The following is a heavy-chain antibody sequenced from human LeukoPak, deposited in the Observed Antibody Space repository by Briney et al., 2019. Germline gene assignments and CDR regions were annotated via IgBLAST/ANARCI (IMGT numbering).Heavy chain of an antibody. Sequence: SETLSLTCTVSGGSISSSSYYWGWIRQPPGKGLEWIGSIYYSGSTYYNPSLKRRVTISVDTSKNQCSLELSSVTAADTAVYYCARLGPGGFGELTRYYYYMDVWGKGTTVTVS. D-gene: IGHD3-10*01. CDR3: ARLGPGGFGELTRYYYYMDV. J-gene: IGHJ6*03. CDR2: IYYSGST. CDR1: GGSISSSSYY. V-gene: IGHV4-39*01.